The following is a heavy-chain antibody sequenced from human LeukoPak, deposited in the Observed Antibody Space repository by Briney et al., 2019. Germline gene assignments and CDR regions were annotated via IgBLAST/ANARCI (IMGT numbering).Heavy chain of an antibody. CDR2: ISSSSSYI. CDR1: GFTFSSYS. V-gene: IGHV3-21*01. Sequence: PGGSLRLSCAASGFTFSSYSMNWVRQAPGKGLDWVSSISSSSSYIYYADSVKGRFTISRDNAKNSLYLQMNSLRAEDTAVYYCARDYPQLAYCGGDCRPYFDYWGQGTLVTVSS. D-gene: IGHD2-21*02. J-gene: IGHJ4*02. CDR3: ARDYPQLAYCGGDCRPYFDY.